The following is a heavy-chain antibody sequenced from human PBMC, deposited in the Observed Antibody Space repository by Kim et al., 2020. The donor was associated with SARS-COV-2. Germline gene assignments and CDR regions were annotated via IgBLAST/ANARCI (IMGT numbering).Heavy chain of an antibody. J-gene: IGHJ4*02. CDR1: GFTVSSNY. CDR3: ARFSRDEYSSSDYFDY. V-gene: IGHV3-53*04. CDR2: IYSGGST. Sequence: GGSLRLSCAASGFTVSSNYMSWVRQAPGKGLEWVSVIYSGGSTYYADSVKGRFTISRHNSKNTLYLQMNSLRAEDTAVYYCARFSRDEYSSSDYFDYWGQGTLVTVSS. D-gene: IGHD6-13*01.